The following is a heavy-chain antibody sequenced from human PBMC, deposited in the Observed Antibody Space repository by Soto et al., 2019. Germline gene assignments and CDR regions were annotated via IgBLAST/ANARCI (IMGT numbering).Heavy chain of an antibody. J-gene: IGHJ5*02. D-gene: IGHD3-3*01. CDR1: GFIFSRYV. CDR3: VIDTGNDFWGGLTPSDT. Sequence: QVQVVESGGGVVQPGTSLRLSCAASGFIFSRYVMHWVRQAPGKGLEWVAVISSDGRHEYYSDPVKGRFTISRDNSKNTRYVKMNRLRTEDTAMYYGVIDTGNDFWGGLTPSDTWCQGTFVTVSS. V-gene: IGHV3-30*04. CDR2: ISSDGRHE.